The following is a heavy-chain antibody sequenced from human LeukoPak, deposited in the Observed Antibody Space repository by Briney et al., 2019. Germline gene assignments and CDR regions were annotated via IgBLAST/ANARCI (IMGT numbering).Heavy chain of an antibody. CDR2: ISGSGGST. Sequence: GGSLRLSCAASGFTFSSYAMSWVRQAPGKGLEWVSAISGSGGSTYYADSVRGRFTISRDNSKNTLYLQMNSLRAEDTAVYYCAKEYGDYEVFDYYYYMDVWGKGTTVTVSS. J-gene: IGHJ6*03. CDR1: GFTFSSYA. D-gene: IGHD4-17*01. V-gene: IGHV3-23*01. CDR3: AKEYGDYEVFDYYYYMDV.